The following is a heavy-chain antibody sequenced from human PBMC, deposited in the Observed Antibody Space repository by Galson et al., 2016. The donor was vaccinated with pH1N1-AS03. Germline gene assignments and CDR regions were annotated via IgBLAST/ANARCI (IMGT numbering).Heavy chain of an antibody. V-gene: IGHV3-21*01. CDR3: ARGNYYDVDLKEYYFDY. D-gene: IGHD3-22*01. J-gene: IGHJ4*02. Sequence: SLRLSCAASGFPYSGYSMNWVRQAPGKGLEWVSFISTASRSIYYAGSTKDRSIISRDNDKNSLFLQMNSQRAEDTDVYYCARGNYYDVDLKEYYFDYWDQRTLVTVSS. CDR1: GFPYSGYS. CDR2: ISTASRSI.